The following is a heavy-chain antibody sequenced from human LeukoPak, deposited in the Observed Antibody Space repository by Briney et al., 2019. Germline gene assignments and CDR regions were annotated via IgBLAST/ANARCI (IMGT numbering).Heavy chain of an antibody. CDR2: INAGNGNT. CDR1: GYTFTSYA. CDR3: ARDQSSSPSDY. V-gene: IGHV1-3*01. D-gene: IGHD6-13*01. J-gene: IGHJ4*02. Sequence: GASVKVSCKASGYTFTSYAMHWVRQAPGQRLEWMGWINAGNGNTKYSQKFQGRITITRDTSASTAYMELSSLRSEDTAVYYCARDQSSSPSDYWGQGTLVTVSS.